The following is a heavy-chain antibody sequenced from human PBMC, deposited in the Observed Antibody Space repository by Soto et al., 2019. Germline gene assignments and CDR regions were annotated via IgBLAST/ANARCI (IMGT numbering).Heavy chain of an antibody. CDR2: ISGSGGST. CDR3: AKAYYYDSSGYKNSAMDY. CDR1: GFTFSSYA. J-gene: IGHJ4*02. Sequence: GGSLRLSCAASGFTFSSYAMSWVRQAPGKGLEWVSAISGSGGSTYYADSVKGRFTISRDNSKNTLYLQMNSLRAEDTAVYYCAKAYYYDSSGYKNSAMDYWGQGTLVTVSS. D-gene: IGHD3-22*01. V-gene: IGHV3-23*01.